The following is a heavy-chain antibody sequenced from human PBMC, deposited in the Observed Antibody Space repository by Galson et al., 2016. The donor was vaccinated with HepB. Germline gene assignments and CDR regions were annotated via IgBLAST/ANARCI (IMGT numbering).Heavy chain of an antibody. V-gene: IGHV3-48*04. Sequence: SLRLSCAASGFTFSNYAMHWARQAPGKGLEWVSYISSSSGTIYYAASVRGRFTISRDNAKNSLYLQMNTLRGEDAAVYHCARAYCPDCFSYFGPWGQGTLVTVSS. CDR2: ISSSSGTI. CDR1: GFTFSNYA. CDR3: ARAYCPDCFSYFGP. J-gene: IGHJ5*02. D-gene: IGHD2-21*02.